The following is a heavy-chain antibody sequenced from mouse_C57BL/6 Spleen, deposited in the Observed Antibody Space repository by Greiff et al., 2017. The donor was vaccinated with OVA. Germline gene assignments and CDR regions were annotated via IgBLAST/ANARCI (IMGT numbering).Heavy chain of an antibody. V-gene: IGHV1-64*01. J-gene: IGHJ4*01. CDR3: AREGDYDGYAMDY. CDR2: IHPNSGST. D-gene: IGHD2-4*01. Sequence: VQLQQPGAELVKPGASVKLSCKASGYTFTSYWMHWVKQRPGQGLEWIGMIHPNSGSTNYNEKFKSKATLTVDKSSSTAYMQLSSLTSEDSAVYYCAREGDYDGYAMDYWGQGTSVTVSS. CDR1: GYTFTSYW.